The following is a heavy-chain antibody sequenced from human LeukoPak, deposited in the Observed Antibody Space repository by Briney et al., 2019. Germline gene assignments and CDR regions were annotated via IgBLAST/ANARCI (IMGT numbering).Heavy chain of an antibody. V-gene: IGHV3-11*01. CDR1: GFTFSDYY. Sequence: GGSLRLSCAASGFTFSDYYMSWIRQAPGKGLEWVSYISSSGSTIYYADSVKGRFTISRDNAKNSLYLQMNSLRAEDTAVYYCAREPRIHSLITMVREVNWFDPWGQGTLVTVSS. D-gene: IGHD3-10*01. CDR3: AREPRIHSLITMVREVNWFDP. CDR2: ISSSGSTI. J-gene: IGHJ5*02.